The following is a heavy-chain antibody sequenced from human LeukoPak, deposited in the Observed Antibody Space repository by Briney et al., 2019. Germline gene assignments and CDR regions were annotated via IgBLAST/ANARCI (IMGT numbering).Heavy chain of an antibody. CDR3: ARRTSIAARPDSLDY. CDR1: GGSISSSSYY. D-gene: IGHD6-6*01. CDR2: IYYSGST. J-gene: IGHJ4*02. V-gene: IGHV4-39*01. Sequence: PSETLSLTCTVSGGSISSSSYYWGWIRQPPGKGLEWIGSIYYSGSTYCNPSLKSRVTISVDTSKNQFSLKLSSVTAADTAVYYCARRTSIAARPDSLDYWGQGTLVTVSS.